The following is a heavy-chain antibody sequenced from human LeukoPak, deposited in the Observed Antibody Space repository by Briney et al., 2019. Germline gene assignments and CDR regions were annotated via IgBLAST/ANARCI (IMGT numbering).Heavy chain of an antibody. J-gene: IGHJ4*02. V-gene: IGHV3-23*01. Sequence: GGSLRLSCAVSGLTFSAYALSWVRQTPGKGLSWVSSISGSGDTAYYEDSVKGRFTISRDNSKNPLYLEMNSLRVDDTALYYCANLGDTLVRGRGSGYWGQGTLVIVSS. CDR2: ISGSGDTA. CDR1: GLTFSAYA. CDR3: ANLGDTLVRGRGSGY. D-gene: IGHD3-10*01.